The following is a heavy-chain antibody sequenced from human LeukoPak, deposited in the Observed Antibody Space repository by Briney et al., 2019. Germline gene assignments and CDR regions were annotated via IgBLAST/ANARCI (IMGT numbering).Heavy chain of an antibody. CDR1: GGSFSGYY. V-gene: IGHV4-34*01. J-gene: IGHJ4*02. Sequence: SETLSLTCAVYGGSFSGYYWSWIRQPPGKGLEWIGEINHSGSTNYNSSLKSRVTISVDTSKNQFSLKLSSVTAADTAVYYCARDCSSTSCFLDYWSQGTLVTVSS. CDR3: ARDCSSTSCFLDY. D-gene: IGHD2-2*01. CDR2: INHSGST.